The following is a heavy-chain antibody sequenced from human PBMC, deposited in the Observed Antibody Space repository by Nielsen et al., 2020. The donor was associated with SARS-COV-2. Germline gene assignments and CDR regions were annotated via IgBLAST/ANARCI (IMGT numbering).Heavy chain of an antibody. Sequence: GGSLRLSCAASGFTFSSYGMHWVRQAPGKGLEWVAFIRYDGSNKYYADSVKGRFTISRDNSKNTLYLQMNSLRAEDTAVYYCAKDSQQLVSSFDYWGQGTLVTVSS. V-gene: IGHV3-30*02. D-gene: IGHD6-13*01. CDR1: GFTFSSYG. CDR2: IRYDGSNK. J-gene: IGHJ4*02. CDR3: AKDSQQLVSSFDY.